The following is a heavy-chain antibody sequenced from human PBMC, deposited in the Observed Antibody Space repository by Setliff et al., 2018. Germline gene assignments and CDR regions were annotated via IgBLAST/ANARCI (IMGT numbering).Heavy chain of an antibody. CDR3: ARGLIVLPGPSGDMGYFDY. V-gene: IGHV1-18*01. D-gene: IGHD2-8*01. CDR1: GYTFTSYG. CDR2: ISAYNGNT. Sequence: ASVKVSCKASGYTFTSYGISWVRQAPGQGLEWMGWISAYNGNTNYAQKFQGRVTMTRDTSTSTVYLELSSLRSEDTAVYYCARGLIVLPGPSGDMGYFDYWGQGTLVTVPQ. J-gene: IGHJ4*02.